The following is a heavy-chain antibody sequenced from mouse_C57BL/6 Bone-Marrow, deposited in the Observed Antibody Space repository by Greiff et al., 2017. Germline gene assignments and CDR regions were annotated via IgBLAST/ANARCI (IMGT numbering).Heavy chain of an antibody. J-gene: IGHJ2*01. V-gene: IGHV1-9*01. D-gene: IGHD2-4*01. CDR2: ILPGSVST. Sequence: QVQLQQSGAELMKPGASVKLSCKATGYTFTGYWIEWVKQRPGHGLEWIGEILPGSVSTNYNEKFKGKATFTADTSSNTTYMQLSSLTTEDSAIYYWARSGIYYDYDPDYWGQGTTPTVSS. CDR1: GYTFTGYW. CDR3: ARSGIYYDYDPDY.